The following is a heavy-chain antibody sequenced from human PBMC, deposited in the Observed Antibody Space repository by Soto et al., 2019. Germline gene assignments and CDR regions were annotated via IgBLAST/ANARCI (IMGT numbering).Heavy chain of an antibody. CDR1: GASISRGNYY. CDR2: TYYGGST. J-gene: IGHJ4*02. CDR3: ARDVGPAYYCSGRPFDN. D-gene: IGHD3-10*01. V-gene: IGHV4-30-4*01. Sequence: QVQLQESGPGLVKPSQTLSLTCTVSGASISRGNYYWTWIRQPPGKGLEWLGYTYYGGSTSYNPSLQSRVAISVDTSKNQFSLRLNSLTAADTAVYFCARDVGPAYYCSGRPFDNWGQGALVTVSS.